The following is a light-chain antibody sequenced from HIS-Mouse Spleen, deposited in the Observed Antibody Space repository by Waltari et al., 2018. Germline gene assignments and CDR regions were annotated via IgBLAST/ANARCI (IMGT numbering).Light chain of an antibody. V-gene: IGLV3-10*01. J-gene: IGLJ2*01. CDR1: ALPTKY. CDR2: EDS. Sequence: SYELTQPPSVSVSPGQTARITCSGVALPTKYAYWYQQKSGQAPVLVIYEDSKRPSGIPERFSGSSSGTMATLTISGAQVEEEADYYCYSTDSSGNHRVFGGGTKLTVL. CDR3: YSTDSSGNHRV.